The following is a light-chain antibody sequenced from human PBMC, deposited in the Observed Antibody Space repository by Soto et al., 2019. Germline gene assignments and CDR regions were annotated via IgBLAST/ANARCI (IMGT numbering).Light chain of an antibody. CDR3: HQFGYSPRT. CDR1: QTVNSDY. CDR2: ATS. V-gene: IGKV3-20*01. J-gene: IGKJ1*01. Sequence: EIVLTQSPGTLSLSPGETATLSCRASQTVNSDYLAWFQQRPGQAPRLLIFATSRRATDIPDRFSGSGSGTDFTLVIRSLEPEDFAVYYCHQFGYSPRTFGQGTKVE.